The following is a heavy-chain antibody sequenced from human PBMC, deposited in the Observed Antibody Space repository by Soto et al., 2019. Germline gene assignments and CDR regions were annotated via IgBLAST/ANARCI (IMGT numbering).Heavy chain of an antibody. CDR3: AKGGRQWLVTSGFNY. D-gene: IGHD6-19*01. J-gene: IGHJ4*02. CDR1: GFTFSDYA. Sequence: VQLVESGGGVVQPGRSLRLSCAASGFTFSDYAMHWVRQAPGKGLEWVAVVSHDGRNTHYADSVKGRFTISRDSSKNKVSLEITRPRAEDTAGYYCAKGGRQWLVTSGFNYWGPGSPGHRLL. CDR2: VSHDGRNT. V-gene: IGHV3-30*18.